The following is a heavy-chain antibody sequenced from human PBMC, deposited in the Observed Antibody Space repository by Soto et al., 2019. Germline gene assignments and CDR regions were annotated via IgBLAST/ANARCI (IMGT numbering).Heavy chain of an antibody. CDR3: ATHSIKSGSYYYYYMDF. CDR2: IYPGDSDT. CDR1: GYSFTSYW. Sequence: GESLKISCKGSGYSFTSYWIGWVRQMPGKGLEWMGIIYPGDSDTRYSPSFQGQVTISADKSISTAYLQWSSLKASDTAMYYCATHSIKSGSYYYYYMDFWGKGTTVTVSS. J-gene: IGHJ6*03. V-gene: IGHV5-51*01. D-gene: IGHD1-26*01.